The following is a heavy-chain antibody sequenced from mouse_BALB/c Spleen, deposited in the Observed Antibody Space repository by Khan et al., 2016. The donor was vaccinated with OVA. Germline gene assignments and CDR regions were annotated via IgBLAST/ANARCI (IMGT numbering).Heavy chain of an antibody. CDR1: GFTFSNYA. CDR3: ARALFTTVVATPFAY. D-gene: IGHD1-1*01. CDR2: ISSGGSYT. J-gene: IGHJ3*01. Sequence: EVQLVESGGGLVKPGGSLKLSCAASGFTFSNYAMSWVRQTPEKRLEWVATISSGGSYTYYPDSVQGRFTISRDNAKNTLYLQISILRSEDTSIYYCARALFTTVVATPFAYWGQGTLVTVSA. V-gene: IGHV5-9-3*01.